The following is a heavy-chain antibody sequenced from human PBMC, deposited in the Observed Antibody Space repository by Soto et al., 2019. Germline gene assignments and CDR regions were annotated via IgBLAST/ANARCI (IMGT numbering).Heavy chain of an antibody. Sequence: QVQLVQSGAEVKKPGSSVKVSCKVSGGTFSSHSINWVRQAPGQGPEWMGGIIPIFGTENYAQKFQGRVTITADESTRPAYMELSSLTSEATALYYCSTSVYCSTTRCYYYYGLDVWGQGTTVIVSS. CDR2: IIPIFGTE. CDR1: GGTFSSHS. V-gene: IGHV1-69*01. J-gene: IGHJ6*02. CDR3: STSVYCSTTRCYYYYGLDV. D-gene: IGHD2-2*01.